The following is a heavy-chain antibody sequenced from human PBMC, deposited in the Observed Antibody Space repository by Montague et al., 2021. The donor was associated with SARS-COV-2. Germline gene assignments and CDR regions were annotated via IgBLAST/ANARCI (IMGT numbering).Heavy chain of an antibody. Sequence: SETLSLTCTVSGDSVSSSDHYWGWIRQPPGKGLEWLGTVYYSGYTYYNPSVKGRVTISIDASKNQFSLKLNSLTATDTAIYHCARRGLREDYFDFWGQGTLLTVSS. CDR3: ARRGLREDYFDF. CDR2: VYYSGYT. CDR1: GDSVSSSDHY. J-gene: IGHJ4*02. V-gene: IGHV4-39*01. D-gene: IGHD4-17*01.